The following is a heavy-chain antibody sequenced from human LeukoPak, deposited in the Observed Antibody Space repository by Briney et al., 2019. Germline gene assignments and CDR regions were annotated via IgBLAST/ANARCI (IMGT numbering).Heavy chain of an antibody. Sequence: PSETLSLTCTVSGGSLSSYYWSWIRQPPGKGLEWIGYIYYSGSTNYNPSLKSRVTISVDTSKNQFSLKLSSVTAADTAVYYCARDKWSSGYQTYYFDYWGQGTLVTVSS. D-gene: IGHD3-22*01. J-gene: IGHJ4*02. CDR3: ARDKWSSGYQTYYFDY. CDR1: GGSLSSYY. CDR2: IYYSGST. V-gene: IGHV4-59*01.